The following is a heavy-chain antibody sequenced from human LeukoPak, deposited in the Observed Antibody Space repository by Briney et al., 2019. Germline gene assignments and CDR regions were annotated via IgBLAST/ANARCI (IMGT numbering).Heavy chain of an antibody. D-gene: IGHD2-15*01. J-gene: IGHJ3*02. CDR1: GYSFTNYW. V-gene: IGHV5-51*01. CDR3: ARLSSGGSCYSCTNAFDI. Sequence: GESLKISCKGSGYSFTNYWIDWVRQMPGKGLEWMGIIYPGDSDTRYSPSFQGQVTISADKSISTAYLQWSSLKASDTAMYYCARLSSGGSCYSCTNAFDIWGQGTMVTVSS. CDR2: IYPGDSDT.